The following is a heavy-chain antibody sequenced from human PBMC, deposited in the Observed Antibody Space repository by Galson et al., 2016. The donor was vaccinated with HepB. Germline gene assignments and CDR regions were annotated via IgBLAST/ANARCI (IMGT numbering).Heavy chain of an antibody. CDR2: INHRGNT. CDR3: ARRSPISPGAVDV. D-gene: IGHD2-2*02. J-gene: IGHJ3*01. CDR1: GGHFSGYF. V-gene: IGHV4-34*01. Sequence: SETLSLTCGVNGGHFSGYFWTWIRQTPGKGLEWLGEINHRGNTNYNPSLTSRVAMSVDTSKTQFSPKLNSVTAADTAVYYCARRSPISPGAVDVWGQGTMVTVSS.